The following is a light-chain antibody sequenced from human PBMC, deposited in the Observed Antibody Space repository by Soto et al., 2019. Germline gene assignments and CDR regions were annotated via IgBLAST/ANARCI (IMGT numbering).Light chain of an antibody. J-gene: IGKJ2*01. CDR2: AAS. CDR3: QQLNSYPRT. CDR1: QGISSY. V-gene: IGKV1-9*01. Sequence: DIQLTQSPSFLSASVGDRVTITCRAIQGISSYLAWYQQKPGKAPKLLIYAASTLQSGVPSRFSGSGSGTEFTLTISSLQPEDFATYYCQQLNSYPRTFGQGTKLEIK.